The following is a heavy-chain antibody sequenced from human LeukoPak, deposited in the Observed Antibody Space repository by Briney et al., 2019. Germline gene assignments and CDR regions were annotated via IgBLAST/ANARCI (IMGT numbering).Heavy chain of an antibody. CDR1: GFALRSYW. CDR2: INSDGSIT. V-gene: IGHV3-74*01. CDR3: ARIGEAGVPFAMDV. J-gene: IGHJ6*02. D-gene: IGHD3-3*01. Sequence: PGGSLRLSCAASGFALRSYWIHWVRQDPGKGLVWVSRINSDGSITNYADSVKGRFTIYRDNAESTVDLHMSSLRAEDTAVYYCARIGEAGVPFAMDVWGPGTTVTVSS.